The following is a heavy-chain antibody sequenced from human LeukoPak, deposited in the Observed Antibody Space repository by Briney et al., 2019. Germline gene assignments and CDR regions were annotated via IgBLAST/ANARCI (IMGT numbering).Heavy chain of an antibody. CDR3: ARETGPDDAFDI. Sequence: PGGSLRLSCEASGFTFSTYGMNWVRQAPGKGLEWVSSISSSSSYIYYADSVKGRFTISRDNAKNSLYLQMNSLRAEDTAVYYCARETGPDDAFDIWGQGTMVTVSS. V-gene: IGHV3-21*01. J-gene: IGHJ3*02. CDR2: ISSSSSYI. CDR1: GFTFSTYG.